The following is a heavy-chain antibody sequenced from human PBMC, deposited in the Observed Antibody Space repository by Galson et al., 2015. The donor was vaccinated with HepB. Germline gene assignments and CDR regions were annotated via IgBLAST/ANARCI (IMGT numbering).Heavy chain of an antibody. Sequence: SLRLSCAASGFIFSNYWMGWVRQAPGKGLEWVANIKTDGSEIYSVDSVKGRFTVSRDNAKNSLFLQMNSLRAEDTAVYYCARHCLWYIDIWGQGTLVNV. D-gene: IGHD2-21*01. J-gene: IGHJ4*02. V-gene: IGHV3-7*03. CDR2: IKTDGSEI. CDR3: ARHCLWYIDI. CDR1: GFIFSNYW.